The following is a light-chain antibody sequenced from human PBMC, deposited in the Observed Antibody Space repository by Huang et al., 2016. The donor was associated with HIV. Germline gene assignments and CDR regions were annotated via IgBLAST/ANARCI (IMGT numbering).Light chain of an antibody. CDR3: QQYGSLPLT. J-gene: IGKJ4*01. Sequence: EIVLTQSPGTLSLSPGERAALPCRASQTLTNNYLAWYQQTPGQAPRLLIYGAFNRAAGVPDRFSGSGSGRVFTLTITKLEPEDFAVYYCQQYGSLPLTFGGGTKVEIK. V-gene: IGKV3-20*01. CDR2: GAF. CDR1: QTLTNNY.